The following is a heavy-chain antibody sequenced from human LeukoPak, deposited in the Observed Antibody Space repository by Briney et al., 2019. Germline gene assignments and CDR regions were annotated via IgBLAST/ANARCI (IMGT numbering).Heavy chain of an antibody. CDR2: MNPNSGNT. V-gene: IGHV1-8*03. CDR3: ARGRRYSGYDSLGY. CDR1: GYTFTNND. D-gene: IGHD5-12*01. J-gene: IGHJ4*02. Sequence: GASVTLSRTCSGYTFTNNDNNWKRHGQAPGHELKGWMNPNSGNTGYAEKFQGRVTITRNTSISTVYMELSSLRSEDTAVYYCARGRRYSGYDSLGYWGQGALVTVSS.